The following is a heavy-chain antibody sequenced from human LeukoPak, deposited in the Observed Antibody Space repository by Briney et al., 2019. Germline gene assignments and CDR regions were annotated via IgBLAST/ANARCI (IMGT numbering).Heavy chain of an antibody. CDR2: INWNGAST. CDR1: GFRFDDHG. J-gene: IGHJ4*02. V-gene: IGHV3-20*04. CDR3: AGGDRNGWYFDY. D-gene: IGHD6-19*01. Sequence: PGGSLRLSCAASGFRFDDHGMSWVRQVPGKGLEWVSGINWNGASTGYGDSAKGRFTISRDNAKNSLYLQMNSLRAEDTALYYCAGGDRNGWYFDYWGQGILVTVSS.